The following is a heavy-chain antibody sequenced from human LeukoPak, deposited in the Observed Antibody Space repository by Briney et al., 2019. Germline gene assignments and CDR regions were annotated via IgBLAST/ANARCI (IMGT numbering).Heavy chain of an antibody. CDR1: GGSFSGYY. V-gene: IGHV4-34*01. Sequence: SETLSLTCAVYGGSFSGYYWSWIRQPPGEGLEWIGEINHSGSTNYNPSLKSRVTISVDTSKNQFSLKLSSVTAADTAVYYCARGVGVYASWFDPWGQGTLVTVSS. CDR3: ARGVGVYASWFDP. CDR2: INHSGST. J-gene: IGHJ5*02. D-gene: IGHD2-8*01.